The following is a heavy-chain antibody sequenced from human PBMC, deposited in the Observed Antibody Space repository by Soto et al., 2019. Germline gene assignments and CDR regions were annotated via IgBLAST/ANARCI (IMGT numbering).Heavy chain of an antibody. CDR1: GYTFIRYY. V-gene: IGHV1-46*01. CDR3: AREKGMPEGAVFDH. CDR2: INPGGGST. J-gene: IGHJ4*02. D-gene: IGHD2-2*01. Sequence: QVQLVQSGAEVRKPGASVKLSCKASGYTFIRYYMNWVRQAPGQGLEWMGIINPGGGSTSYAERFQGRVTMTRDTSTSTFYMELSGLTSDDTAIYYCAREKGMPEGAVFDHWSQGTLVTVSS.